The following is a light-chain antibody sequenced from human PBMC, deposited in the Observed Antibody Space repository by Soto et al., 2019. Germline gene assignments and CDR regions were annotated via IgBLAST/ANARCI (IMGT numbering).Light chain of an antibody. V-gene: IGKV1-8*01. J-gene: IGKJ1*01. CDR2: AAS. CDR1: QGISSY. CDR3: QHYYSYPRT. Sequence: AIRMTQSPSSFSASTGDRATITCRASQGISSYVAWYQQKPGKAPTILIYAASTLQSGVPSRCSSSGSATDFSLTISCLQSEDLATYYWQHYYSYPRTFGQGTKVEIK.